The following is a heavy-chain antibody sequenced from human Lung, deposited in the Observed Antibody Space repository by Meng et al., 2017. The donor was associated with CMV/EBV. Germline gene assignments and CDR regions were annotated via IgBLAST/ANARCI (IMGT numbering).Heavy chain of an antibody. J-gene: IGHJ4*02. CDR2: ISYDGSNK. Sequence: GGSLRLXCAASGFTFSIYAMHWVRQAPGKGLEWVAVISYDGSNKYYADSVEGRFTIPRDNSKNTLYLQMNSLIAEDTAVYCCARAGRYWSSTSCYCYRVALTPDYWGQGXLATVSS. CDR3: ARAGRYWSSTSCYCYRVALTPDY. V-gene: IGHV3-30-3*01. D-gene: IGHD2-2*01. CDR1: GFTFSIYA.